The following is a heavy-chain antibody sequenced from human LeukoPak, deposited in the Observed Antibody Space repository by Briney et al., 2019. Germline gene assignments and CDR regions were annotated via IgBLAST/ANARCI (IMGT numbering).Heavy chain of an antibody. J-gene: IGHJ3*02. V-gene: IGHV4-34*01. D-gene: IGHD3-10*01. CDR2: IHHSGST. CDR3: ARRPQYYYGSGSYPNAFDI. CDR1: GGSFSGYY. Sequence: SSETLSLTCAVYGGSFSGYYWSCIRQPPGKGLEWIGEIHHSGSTNYNPSLKSRVTISLDTSTNQFSLELSSVTAADTAVYYCARRPQYYYGSGSYPNAFDIWGQGTMVTVSS.